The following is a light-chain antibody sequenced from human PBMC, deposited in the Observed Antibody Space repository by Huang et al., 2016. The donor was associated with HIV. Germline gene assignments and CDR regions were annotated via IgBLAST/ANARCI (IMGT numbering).Light chain of an antibody. CDR3: QQYNKWPQT. Sequence: IVMTQSPAILSMSPGERATLSCRASQSVSTNLAWYQHKRGQAPRLLIFRAPTRATGIPARFSGSGSGTEFTLTISSLQSEDFAVYYCQQYNKWPQTFGQGTMVDIK. CDR1: QSVSTN. V-gene: IGKV3-15*01. J-gene: IGKJ1*01. CDR2: RAP.